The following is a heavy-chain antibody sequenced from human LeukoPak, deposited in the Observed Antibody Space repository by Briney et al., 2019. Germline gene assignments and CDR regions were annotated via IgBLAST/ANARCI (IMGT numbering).Heavy chain of an antibody. CDR1: GGSISSYY. CDR3: ARTDILTGSVDH. Sequence: SETLSLTCTVSGGSISSYYWSWIRQPPGKGLEWIGYIYYSGSTYYNPSLKSRVTISVDTSKNQFSLKLSSVTAADTAVYYCARTDILTGSVDHWGQGTLVTVSS. CDR2: IYYSGST. D-gene: IGHD3-9*01. J-gene: IGHJ4*02. V-gene: IGHV4-59*12.